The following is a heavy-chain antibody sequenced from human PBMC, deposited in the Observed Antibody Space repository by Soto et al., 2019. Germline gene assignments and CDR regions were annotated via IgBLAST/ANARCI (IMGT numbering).Heavy chain of an antibody. CDR2: ISGSGGST. V-gene: IGHV3-23*01. CDR1: GFTFSSYA. CDR3: AKGGYCSGGSCNFDY. J-gene: IGHJ4*02. D-gene: IGHD2-15*01. Sequence: GGSLRLSCAASGFTFSSYAMSWVRQAPGKGLERVSAISGSGGSTYYADSVKGRFTISRDNSKNTLYLQMNSLRAEDTAVYYCAKGGYCSGGSCNFDYWGQGTLVTVSS.